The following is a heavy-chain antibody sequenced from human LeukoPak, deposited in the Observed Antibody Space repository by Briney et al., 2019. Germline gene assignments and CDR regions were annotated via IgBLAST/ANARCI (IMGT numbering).Heavy chain of an antibody. CDR3: ARGSRPGGGLQYYFDY. CDR1: GYTFNTYG. D-gene: IGHD2-15*01. CDR2: ISAYNGNT. V-gene: IGHV1-18*01. Sequence: ASVKVSCKASGYTFNTYGISWVRQAPGQGLEWMGWISAYNGNTNYAQKLQGRVTMTTDTSTSTAYMELRSLRSDDTAVYYCARGSRPGGGLQYYFDYWGQGTLVTVSS. J-gene: IGHJ4*02.